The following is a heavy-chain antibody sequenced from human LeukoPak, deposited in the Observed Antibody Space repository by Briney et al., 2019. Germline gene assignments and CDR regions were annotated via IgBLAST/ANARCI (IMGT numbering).Heavy chain of an antibody. D-gene: IGHD6-19*01. V-gene: IGHV3-23*01. Sequence: QPGGSLRLSCAASGFTFSSYAMSWVRQAPGKGLEWVSAISGSGGSTYYADSVKGRFTISRDNAKNSLYLQMNSLRAEDTALYYCAKDSARAVAAYSMFGYWGQGTLVTVSS. CDR1: GFTFSSYA. CDR3: AKDSARAVAAYSMFGY. J-gene: IGHJ4*02. CDR2: ISGSGGST.